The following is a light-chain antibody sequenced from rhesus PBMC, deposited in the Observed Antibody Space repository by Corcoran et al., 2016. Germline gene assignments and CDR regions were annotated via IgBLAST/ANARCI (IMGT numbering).Light chain of an antibody. CDR3: QQSSNLWT. CDR2: GAS. Sequence: ETVVTQSPATQSLSPGERATLSCRASQSVGSYLAWYQQKPGQAPRHLIYGASSRATGIPDRVSGSGAGTDFTLTSSSLETEDVGVYYCQQSSNLWTFGQGTKVEIK. J-gene: IGKJ1*01. V-gene: IGKV3-24*04. CDR1: QSVGSY.